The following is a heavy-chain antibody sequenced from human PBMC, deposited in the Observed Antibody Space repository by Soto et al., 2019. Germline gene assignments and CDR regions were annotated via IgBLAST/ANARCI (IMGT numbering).Heavy chain of an antibody. CDR1: GFTVNSNY. CDR3: ARAPQGAYYFDS. CDR2: IYSGGST. V-gene: IGHV3-53*02. J-gene: IGHJ4*02. Sequence: EVQLVETGGGLIQPGGSLRLSCAASGFTVNSNYMSWVRQAPGKGLEWVSVIYSGGSTYYAGSVKGRFTISRDNSKNTLYLEMDSLRAEDTAVYYCARAPQGAYYFDSWGQGTLVTVSS. D-gene: IGHD3-16*01.